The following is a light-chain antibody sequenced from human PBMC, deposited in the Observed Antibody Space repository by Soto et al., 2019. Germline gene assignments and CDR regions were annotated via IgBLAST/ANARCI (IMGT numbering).Light chain of an antibody. CDR2: GAY. V-gene: IGKV3-15*01. J-gene: IGKJ1*01. Sequence: EIVMTQSPATLSVSPGERSTRSGMASQSVSSNLAWYQQKPGQARSLLIHGAYVRATSLLARFSGSGSGTEFTITISSLQSEDFAVYYCQPYNNWPRAVGPVTKVEIK. CDR3: QPYNNWPRA. CDR1: QSVSSN.